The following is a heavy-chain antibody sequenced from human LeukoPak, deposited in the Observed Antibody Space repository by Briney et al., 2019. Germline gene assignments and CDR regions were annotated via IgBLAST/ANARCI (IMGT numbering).Heavy chain of an antibody. Sequence: GGSLRLSCAASGFTFSSYIINWVRQAPGKGLECVSSISSSSSYIYYADSVKGRFTISRDNAKNSLYLQMNSLRAEDTAVYYCARGSYGSGSYTFDYWGQGTLVTVSS. V-gene: IGHV3-21*01. CDR2: ISSSSSYI. CDR3: ARGSYGSGSYTFDY. D-gene: IGHD3-10*01. CDR1: GFTFSSYI. J-gene: IGHJ4*02.